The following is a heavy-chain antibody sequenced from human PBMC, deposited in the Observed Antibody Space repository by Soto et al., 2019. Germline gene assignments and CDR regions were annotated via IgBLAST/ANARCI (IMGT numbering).Heavy chain of an antibody. CDR3: ARERYSSSSAYYYGMDV. CDR1: GFTFSSYG. J-gene: IGHJ6*02. D-gene: IGHD6-6*01. V-gene: IGHV3-33*08. CDR2: IWYDGSNK. Sequence: GGSLRLSCAASGFTFSSYGMHWVRQAPGKGLEWVAVIWYDGSNKYYADSVKGRFTISRDNSKNTLYLQMNSLRAEDTAVYYCARERYSSSSAYYYGMDVWGQGTTVTVSS.